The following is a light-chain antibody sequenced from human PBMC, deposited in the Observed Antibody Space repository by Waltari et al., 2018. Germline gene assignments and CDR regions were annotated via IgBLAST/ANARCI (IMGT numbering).Light chain of an antibody. V-gene: IGKV2-30*02. Sequence: VVMTQSTLSLPVTLGQPASISCRSSQSLVHSDGNTYLKWFHQRPGQSPRSLIYKVFKRESGVPDRFSGSGSGTNFTLKISRVEAEDVGVYFCMQGTYGLTFGGGTKVEIK. CDR2: KVF. CDR1: QSLVHSDGNTY. CDR3: MQGTYGLT. J-gene: IGKJ4*01.